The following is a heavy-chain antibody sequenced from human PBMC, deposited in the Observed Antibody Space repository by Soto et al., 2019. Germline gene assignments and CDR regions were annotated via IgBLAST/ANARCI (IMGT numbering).Heavy chain of an antibody. V-gene: IGHV4-4*02. Sequence: PSETLSLTCAVSGSSISSSNWWSWVRQPPGKGLEWIGEIYHSGSTNYNPSLKSRVTISVDKSKNQFSLKLSSVTAADTAVYYCARDPDNWNESDYYYGMDVWGQGTTVPSP. J-gene: IGHJ6*02. D-gene: IGHD1-20*01. CDR1: GSSISSSNW. CDR2: IYHSGST. CDR3: ARDPDNWNESDYYYGMDV.